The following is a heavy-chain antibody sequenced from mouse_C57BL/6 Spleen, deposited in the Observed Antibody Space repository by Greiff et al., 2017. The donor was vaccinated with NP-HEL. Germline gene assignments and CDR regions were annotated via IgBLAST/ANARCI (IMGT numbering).Heavy chain of an antibody. CDR3: ARSHYGNYVRYYAMDY. J-gene: IGHJ4*01. V-gene: IGHV1-81*01. CDR1: GYTFTSYG. D-gene: IGHD2-1*01. Sequence: QVQLQQSGAELARPGASVKLSCKASGYTFTSYGISWVKQRTGQGLEWIGEIYPRSGNTYYNEKFKGKATLTADKSSSTAYMELRSLTSEDSAVYFCARSHYGNYVRYYAMDYWGQGTSVTVSS. CDR2: IYPRSGNT.